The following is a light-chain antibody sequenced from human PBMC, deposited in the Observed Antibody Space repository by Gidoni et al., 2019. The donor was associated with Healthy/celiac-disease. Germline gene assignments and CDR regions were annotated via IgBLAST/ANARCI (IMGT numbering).Light chain of an antibody. CDR3: QQRSNWPRMYT. Sequence: EIVLTQSPATLSLSPGERATLSCRASQSVSSYLAWYQQKPGQAPRLLIYDASNRATGIPARFSGSGPGTDFTLTISSLEPEDFAVYYCQQRSNWPRMYTFXQXTKLEIK. CDR2: DAS. CDR1: QSVSSY. V-gene: IGKV3-11*01. J-gene: IGKJ2*01.